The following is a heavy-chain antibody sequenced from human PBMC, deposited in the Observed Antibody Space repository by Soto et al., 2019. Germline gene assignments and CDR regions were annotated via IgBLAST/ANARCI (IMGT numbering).Heavy chain of an antibody. CDR1: GGTFSSYA. J-gene: IGHJ4*02. Sequence: QVQLVQSGAEVKKPGSSVKVSCKASGGTFSSYAISWVRQAPGQGLEWMGGIIPIFGTANYAQKFQGRVTITADESTSTPYMELSSLRTEDTAVYYCARDTRWGGRYFDYWGQGTLVTVSS. V-gene: IGHV1-69*01. CDR3: ARDTRWGGRYFDY. D-gene: IGHD3-16*01. CDR2: IIPIFGTA.